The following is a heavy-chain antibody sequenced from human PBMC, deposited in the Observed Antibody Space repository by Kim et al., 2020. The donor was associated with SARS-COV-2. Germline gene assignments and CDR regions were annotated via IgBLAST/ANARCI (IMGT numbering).Heavy chain of an antibody. V-gene: IGHV3-33*06. D-gene: IGHD3-10*01. J-gene: IGHJ5*02. Sequence: DDSNKYYSDSVKGRFTVSRDDSKNNLHLQMSSLRVEDTAVYYCAKGMVPDAWGQGTHVTVSS. CDR2: DDSNK. CDR3: AKGMVPDA.